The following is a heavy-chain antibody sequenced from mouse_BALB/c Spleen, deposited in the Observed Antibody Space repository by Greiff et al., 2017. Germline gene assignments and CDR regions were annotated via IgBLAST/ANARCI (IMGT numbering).Heavy chain of an antibody. CDR2: ISSGGSYT. CDR1: GFTFSSYG. V-gene: IGHV5-6*01. D-gene: IGHD2-1*01. J-gene: IGHJ3*01. CDR3: SRHDYGNYAWFAC. Sequence: EVQVVESGGDLVKPGGSLKLSCAASGFTFSSYGMSWVRQTPDKRLEWVATISSGGSYTYYPDSVKGRFTISRDNAKNTLYLQMSSLKSEDTAMYYCSRHDYGNYAWFACWGQGTLVTVSA.